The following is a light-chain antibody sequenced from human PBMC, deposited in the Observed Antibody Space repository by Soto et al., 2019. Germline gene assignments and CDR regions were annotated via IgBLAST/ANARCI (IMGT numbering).Light chain of an antibody. CDR2: DVS. J-gene: IGKJ2*01. CDR1: QSISNW. CDR3: QKYDSYYT. V-gene: IGKV1-5*01. Sequence: DIQMTQSPSTLSASVGDRVTITCRASQSISNWLAWYQQKPGKAPTLLIYDVSRLESGVPSRFSGSGSGTEFTLTINSLQPDDFATYYCQKYDSYYTFGQGTKADIK.